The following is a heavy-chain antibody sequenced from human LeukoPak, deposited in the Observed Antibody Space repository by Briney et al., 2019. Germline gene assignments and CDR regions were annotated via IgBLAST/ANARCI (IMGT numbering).Heavy chain of an antibody. J-gene: IGHJ2*01. CDR3: ASPGMASSIYWYFDL. Sequence: SETLSLTCTVSGGSISSGSYYWGWVRQSPGKGLEWIGTIYFSGTTYYNPSLKSRVTISVDTSKNQFSLELSSVTAADTAVYYCASPGMASSIYWYFDLWGRGTLVTVSS. V-gene: IGHV4-39*01. CDR2: IYFSGTT. CDR1: GGSISSGSYY. D-gene: IGHD5-24*01.